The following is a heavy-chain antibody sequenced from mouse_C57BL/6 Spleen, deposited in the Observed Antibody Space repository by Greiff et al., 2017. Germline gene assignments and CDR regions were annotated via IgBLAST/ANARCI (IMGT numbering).Heavy chain of an antibody. CDR1: GFTFSSYG. V-gene: IGHV5-6*01. CDR3: ARGGGNWDERAFDY. Sequence: EVQVVESGGDLVKPGGSLKLSCAASGFTFSSYGMSWVRQTPDKRLEWVATISSGGSYTYYPDSVKGRFTISRDNAKNTLYLQMSSLKSEDTAMYYCARGGGNWDERAFDYWGQGTTRTVSS. CDR2: ISSGGSYT. D-gene: IGHD4-1*01. J-gene: IGHJ2*01.